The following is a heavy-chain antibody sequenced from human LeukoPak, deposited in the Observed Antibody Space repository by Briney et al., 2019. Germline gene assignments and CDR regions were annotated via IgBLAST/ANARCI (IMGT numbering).Heavy chain of an antibody. V-gene: IGHV4-61*02. J-gene: IGHJ4*02. Sequence: SQTLSLTCTVSGGSISSGSYYWSWIRQPAGKGLEWIGRIYTSGSTNYNPSLKSRVTISVDTSKNQFSLKLSSVTAADTAVYYCARVARGYDFWSGYSPDYWGQGTLVTVSS. CDR3: ARVARGYDFWSGYSPDY. CDR1: GGSISSGSYY. CDR2: IYTSGST. D-gene: IGHD3-3*01.